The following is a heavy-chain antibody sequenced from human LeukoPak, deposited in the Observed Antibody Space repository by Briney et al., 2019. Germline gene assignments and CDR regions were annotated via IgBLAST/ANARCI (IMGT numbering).Heavy chain of an antibody. Sequence: SETLSLTCAVYGGSFSGYYWSWIRQPPGKGLEWIGEINHSGSTNYNPSLKSRVTISVDTSKNQFSLKLSSVTAADTAVYYCARGRGSYYLRAAGFDCWGQGTLVTVSS. D-gene: IGHD1-26*01. CDR1: GGSFSGYY. J-gene: IGHJ4*02. CDR2: INHSGST. CDR3: ARGRGSYYLRAAGFDC. V-gene: IGHV4-34*01.